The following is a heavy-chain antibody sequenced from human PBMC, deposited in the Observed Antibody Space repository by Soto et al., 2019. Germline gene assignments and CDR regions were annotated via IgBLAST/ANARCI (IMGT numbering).Heavy chain of an antibody. CDR3: AREGLAAGYSYGYYYYYMDV. CDR1: GYTFTSYD. CDR2: MNPNSGNT. Sequence: ASVKVSCKASGYTFTSYDINWVRQATGQGLEWMRWMNPNSGNTGYAQKFQGRVTMTRNTSISTAYMELSSLRSEDTAVYYCAREGLAAGYSYGYYYYYMDVWGKGTTVTVSS. D-gene: IGHD5-18*01. V-gene: IGHV1-8*01. J-gene: IGHJ6*03.